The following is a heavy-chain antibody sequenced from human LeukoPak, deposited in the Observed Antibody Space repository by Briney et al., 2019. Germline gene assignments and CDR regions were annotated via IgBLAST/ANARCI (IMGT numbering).Heavy chain of an antibody. CDR2: IYSGGST. Sequence: GGSLRLSCTASGFTFGDYAMSWFRQAPGKGLEWVSVIYSGGSTYYADSVKGRFTISRDNSKNTLYLQMNSLRAEDTAVYYCARTSYYDSSDFDLWGRGTLVTVSS. V-gene: IGHV3-53*01. J-gene: IGHJ2*01. CDR3: ARTSYYDSSDFDL. D-gene: IGHD3-22*01. CDR1: GFTFGDYA.